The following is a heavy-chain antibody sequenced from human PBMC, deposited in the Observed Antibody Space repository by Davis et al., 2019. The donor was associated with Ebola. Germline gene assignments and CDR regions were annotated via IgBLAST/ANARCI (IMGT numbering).Heavy chain of an antibody. D-gene: IGHD3-22*01. Sequence: MPSETLSLTCTVSGGSISSGGYYWSWIRQHPGKGLEWIGYIYYSGSTYYNPSLKSRVTISVDTSKNQFSLKLSSVTAADTAVYYCARAPDYYDSSGYYGNYYYGMDVWGQGTTVTVSS. J-gene: IGHJ6*02. CDR2: IYYSGST. CDR1: GGSISSGGYY. V-gene: IGHV4-31*03. CDR3: ARAPDYYDSSGYYGNYYYGMDV.